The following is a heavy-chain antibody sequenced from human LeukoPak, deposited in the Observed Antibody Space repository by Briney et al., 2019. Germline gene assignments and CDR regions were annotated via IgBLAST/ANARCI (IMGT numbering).Heavy chain of an antibody. J-gene: IGHJ4*02. CDR3: ARSGGYYYGSGSYED. V-gene: IGHV4-59*01. Sequence: SETLSLTCTVSGGSISSYYWSWIRQPPGKGLEWIGYIYYSGSTNYNPSLKSRVTMSVDTSKNQFSLKLSSVTAADTAVYYCARSGGYYYGSGSYEDWGQGTLVTVSS. CDR1: GGSISSYY. D-gene: IGHD3-10*01. CDR2: IYYSGST.